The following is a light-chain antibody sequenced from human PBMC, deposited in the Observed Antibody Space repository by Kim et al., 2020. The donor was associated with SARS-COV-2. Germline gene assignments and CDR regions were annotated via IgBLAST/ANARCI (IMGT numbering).Light chain of an antibody. CDR1: QSVSSNY. V-gene: IGKV3-20*01. Sequence: EIVLTQSPGTLSLSPGERATLSCRASQSVSSNYLAWYQQKGGQAPRLLIYGASSRATGIPDRFSGSGSGTDFTLTISRLEPEDFGVYYCQQYGHSPLTFGGGTKVDIK. CDR3: QQYGHSPLT. J-gene: IGKJ4*01. CDR2: GAS.